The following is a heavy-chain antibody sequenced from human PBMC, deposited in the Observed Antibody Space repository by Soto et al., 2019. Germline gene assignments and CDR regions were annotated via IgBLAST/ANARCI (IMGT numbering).Heavy chain of an antibody. J-gene: IGHJ3*02. CDR3: ARDLIPMDI. V-gene: IGHV1-18*01. CDR2: ISAYNGNT. D-gene: IGHD2-21*01. CDR1: GYNFTSYA. Sequence: QVQLVQSGAEVKKPGASVKVSFKASGYNFTSYAISWVRQAPGQGLERMGWISAYNGNTNYAQKLQGRGTMTTATSTSTAYMELRSLRSDDTDVYYCARDLIPMDIWGQGTMVTVSS.